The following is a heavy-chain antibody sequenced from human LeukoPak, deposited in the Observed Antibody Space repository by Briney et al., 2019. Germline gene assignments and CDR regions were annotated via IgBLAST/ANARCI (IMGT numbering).Heavy chain of an antibody. J-gene: IGHJ4*02. CDR1: GFSFSSYG. CDR2: ILYDGSNE. Sequence: GGSLRLSCAASGFSFSSYGMHWVRQAPGKGLEWVAVILYDGSNEYHADSVKGRFSISRDNSKNTLYLQMNSLREEDTAVYYCAKELRYSGYDYMVFDSWGQGTLVIVTS. CDR3: AKELRYSGYDYMVFDS. D-gene: IGHD5-12*01. V-gene: IGHV3-30*18.